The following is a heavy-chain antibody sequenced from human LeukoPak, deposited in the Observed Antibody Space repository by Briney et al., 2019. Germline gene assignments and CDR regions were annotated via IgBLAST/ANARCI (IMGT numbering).Heavy chain of an antibody. CDR3: ARGPIVGGFDY. D-gene: IGHD1-26*01. J-gene: IGHJ4*02. CDR1: GYTFTSYA. V-gene: IGHV1-3*01. CDR2: INAGNGNT. Sequence: ASVKVSCTASGYTFTSYAMHWVRQAPGQRLEWMGWINAGNGNTKYSQKFQGRVTITADESTSTAYMELSSLRSEDTAVYYCARGPIVGGFDYWGQGTLVTVSS.